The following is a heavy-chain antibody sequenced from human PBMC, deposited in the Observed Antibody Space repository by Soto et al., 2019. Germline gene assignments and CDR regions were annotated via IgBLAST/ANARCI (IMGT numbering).Heavy chain of an antibody. CDR2: IYYSGST. V-gene: IGHV4-59*01. CDR1: GGSISSYY. D-gene: IGHD4-17*01. CDR3: ARGVGHHVPPETTVTPRWYFDY. Sequence: SETLSLTCTVSGGSISSYYWSWIRQPPGKGLEWIGYIYYSGSTNYNPSLKSRVTISVDTSKNQFSLKLSSVTAADTAVYYCARGVGHHVPPETTVTPRWYFDYWGQGTLVTVSS. J-gene: IGHJ4*02.